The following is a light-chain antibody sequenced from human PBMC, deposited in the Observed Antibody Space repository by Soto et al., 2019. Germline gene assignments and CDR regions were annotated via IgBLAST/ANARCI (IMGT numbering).Light chain of an antibody. J-gene: IGLJ3*02. CDR2: EVN. Sequence: SALTQPASVSGSPGQSITISCTGTSSDVGSYNFISWYQQYPGKAPKITIFEVNKRPSGVSPRFSGSKSGNTASLTISGLQAEDEADYYCCSYAGRSTWVLGGGTKVTVL. CDR3: CSYAGRSTWV. V-gene: IGLV2-23*02. CDR1: SSDVGSYNF.